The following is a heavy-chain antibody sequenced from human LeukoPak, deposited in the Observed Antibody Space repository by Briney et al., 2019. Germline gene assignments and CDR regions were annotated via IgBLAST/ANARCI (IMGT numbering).Heavy chain of an antibody. CDR1: GFTFSSYA. J-gene: IGHJ4*02. CDR3: AKYPRSYYYDSSGYWGPDY. D-gene: IGHD3-22*01. V-gene: IGHV3-23*01. CDR2: ISGSGGST. Sequence: GGSLRLSCAASGFTFSSYAMSWVRQAPGKGLEWVSAISGSGGSTYYADSVKGRFTISRDNSKNTLYLQMNSPRAEDTAVYYCAKYPRSYYYDSSGYWGPDYWGQGTLVTVSS.